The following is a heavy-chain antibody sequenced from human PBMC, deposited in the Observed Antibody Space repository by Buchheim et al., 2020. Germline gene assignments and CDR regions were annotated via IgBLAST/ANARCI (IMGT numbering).Heavy chain of an antibody. Sequence: QVQLVESGGGVVQPGGSLRLSCAASGFTFSSYGMHWVRQAPGKGLEWVAVIWYDGSNKYYADSVKGRFTISRDNSKNTLYLQMNSLGAEGTAVYYCAREGYYYDSSDPVWFDPWGQGTL. J-gene: IGHJ5*02. CDR1: GFTFSSYG. CDR3: AREGYYYDSSDPVWFDP. CDR2: IWYDGSNK. V-gene: IGHV3-33*01. D-gene: IGHD3-22*01.